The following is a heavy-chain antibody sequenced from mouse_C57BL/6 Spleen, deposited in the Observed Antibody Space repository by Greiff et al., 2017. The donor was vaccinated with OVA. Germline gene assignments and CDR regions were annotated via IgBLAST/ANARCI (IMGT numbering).Heavy chain of an antibody. Sequence: DVQLLASWGGLVKPGGSLKLSCAASGFTFSDYGMHWVRQAPEKGLEWVAYISSGSSTIYYAATVKGRFTISRDNAKNTLFLQMTSLRSEDTAMYYCARPGTGTYFDYWGQGTTLTVSS. CDR2: ISSGSSTI. J-gene: IGHJ2*01. D-gene: IGHD4-1*01. CDR3: ARPGTGTYFDY. CDR1: GFTFSDYG. V-gene: IGHV5-17*01.